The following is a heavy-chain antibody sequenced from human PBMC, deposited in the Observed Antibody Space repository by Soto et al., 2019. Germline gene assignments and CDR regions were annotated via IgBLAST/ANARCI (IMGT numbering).Heavy chain of an antibody. J-gene: IGHJ4*02. CDR2: IIPILGIA. Sequence: QVQLVQSGAEVKKPGSSVKVSCTASGGTFSSYTISWVRQAPGQGLEWMGRIIPILGIANYAQKLQGRVTITAAKSTSTAYMELSSLRSEDTAVYYCARALGSSGYYDYWGQGTLVTVSS. CDR1: GGTFSSYT. CDR3: ARALGSSGYYDY. V-gene: IGHV1-69*02. D-gene: IGHD3-22*01.